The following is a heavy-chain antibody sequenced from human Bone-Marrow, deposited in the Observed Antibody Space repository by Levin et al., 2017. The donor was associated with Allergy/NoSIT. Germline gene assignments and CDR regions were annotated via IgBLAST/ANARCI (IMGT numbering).Heavy chain of an antibody. V-gene: IGHV3-15*01. J-gene: IGHJ4*02. D-gene: IGHD2-15*01. CDR2: IKSKADGGTT. CDR1: GFIFSEAW. CDR3: VTGVGTWVD. Sequence: KTGGSLRLSCAASGFIFSEAWMSWVRQAPGKGLDWVGRIKSKADGGTTDYGTPVKDRFTISRDDSKNLLYLQMNTLKSEDTGVYYCVTGVGTWVDWGRGTLVTVSS.